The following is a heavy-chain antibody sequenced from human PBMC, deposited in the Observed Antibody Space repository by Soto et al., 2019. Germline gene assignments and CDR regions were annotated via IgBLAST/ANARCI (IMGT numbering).Heavy chain of an antibody. Sequence: GESLKISCKGSGYSFTSYWIGWVRQMPGKGLEWMGIIYPGDSDTRYSPSFQGQVTISADKSISTAYLQWSSLKASDTAMYYCARHRGRGAAAGTDYYYYYGMDVWGQGTTVTVPS. D-gene: IGHD6-13*01. CDR3: ARHRGRGAAAGTDYYYYYGMDV. V-gene: IGHV5-51*01. J-gene: IGHJ6*02. CDR2: IYPGDSDT. CDR1: GYSFTSYW.